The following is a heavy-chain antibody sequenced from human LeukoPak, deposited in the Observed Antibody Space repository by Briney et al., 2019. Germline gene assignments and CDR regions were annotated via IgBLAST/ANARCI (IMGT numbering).Heavy chain of an antibody. V-gene: IGHV3-23*01. J-gene: IGHJ4*02. CDR2: ISGNGYST. Sequence: AGGSLRLSCAASGFTFYRYSMNWVRQAPGGGLEWVSTISGNGYSTFYADSVKGRFTISRDNSNNTLYLQMNALRADDAALYYCVRDLLWFGESSVGWGQGSLVTVSS. CDR3: VRDLLWFGESSVG. CDR1: GFTFYRYS. D-gene: IGHD3-10*01.